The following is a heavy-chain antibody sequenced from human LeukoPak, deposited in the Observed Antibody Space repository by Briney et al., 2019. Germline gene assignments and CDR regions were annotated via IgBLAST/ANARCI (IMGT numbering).Heavy chain of an antibody. CDR3: ARDFGTLNYPAFDI. CDR1: GFTFSSYA. J-gene: IGHJ3*02. CDR2: ISSNGGST. D-gene: IGHD5-24*01. V-gene: IGHV3-64*01. Sequence: GGSLRLSCAASGFTFSSYAMHWVRQAPGKGLEYVSAISSNGGSTYYANSVKGRFTISRDNSEHTLYLQMGSLRAEDMAVYYCARDFGTLNYPAFDIWGQGTMVTVSS.